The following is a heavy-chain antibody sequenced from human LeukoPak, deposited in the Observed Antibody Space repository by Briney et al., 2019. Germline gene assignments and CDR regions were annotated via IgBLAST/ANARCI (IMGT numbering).Heavy chain of an antibody. J-gene: IGHJ6*03. CDR1: GGSFSGYY. D-gene: IGHD2-15*01. CDR2: INHSGST. CDR3: ARRDIYCSGGSCDSNYYYMDV. Sequence: SETLSLTCAVYGGSFSGYYWSWIRQPPGKGLEWIGEINHSGSTNYNPSLKSRVTISVDTSKNQFSLKLSSVTAADTAVYYCARRDIYCSGGSCDSNYYYMDVWGKGTTVTVSS. V-gene: IGHV4-34*01.